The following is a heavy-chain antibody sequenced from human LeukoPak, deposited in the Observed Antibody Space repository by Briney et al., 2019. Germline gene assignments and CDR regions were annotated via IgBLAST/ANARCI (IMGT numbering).Heavy chain of an antibody. V-gene: IGHV4-59*10. J-gene: IGHJ3*02. Sequence: SETLSLTCAVYGGSFSGYYWSWIRQPPGKGLEWIGRIYTSGSTNYNPSLKSRVTMSVDTSKNQFSLKLSSVTAADTAVYYCATSHRLRFLEWLPGDGAFDIWGQGTMVTVSS. CDR1: GGSFSGYY. CDR2: IYTSGST. D-gene: IGHD3-3*01. CDR3: ATSHRLRFLEWLPGDGAFDI.